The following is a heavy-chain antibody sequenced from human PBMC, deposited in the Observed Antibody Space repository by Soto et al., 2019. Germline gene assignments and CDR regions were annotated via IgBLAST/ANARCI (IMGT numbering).Heavy chain of an antibody. CDR1: AYTFTSYD. CDR2: MNPNNGNT. V-gene: IGHV1-8*01. Sequence: ASVKVSCKAAAYTFTSYDINWVRQATGQDFEWMGWMNPNNGNTAYAQKFQGRVTMTRDTSKSTTFMELSSLTSEDTAVYYCARGPRNWGVDYWGQGTLVTVSS. D-gene: IGHD7-27*01. J-gene: IGHJ4*02. CDR3: ARGPRNWGVDY.